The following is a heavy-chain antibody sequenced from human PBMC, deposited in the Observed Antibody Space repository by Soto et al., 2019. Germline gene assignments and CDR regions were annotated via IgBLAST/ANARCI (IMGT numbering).Heavy chain of an antibody. V-gene: IGHV3-23*01. J-gene: IGHJ4*02. D-gene: IGHD3-10*01. CDR3: AKDMRPDGVGDFGH. Sequence: EVQLLESGGGLVQPGGSLRLSCAASGFTFSTYTMAWVRQAPGRGPEWVSGVGQDGAPYYADSVKGRFTISRANSRSSVYLEMIALRGEDTAVYYCAKDMRPDGVGDFGHWGQGTLVTVSS. CDR1: GFTFSTYT. CDR2: VGQDGAP.